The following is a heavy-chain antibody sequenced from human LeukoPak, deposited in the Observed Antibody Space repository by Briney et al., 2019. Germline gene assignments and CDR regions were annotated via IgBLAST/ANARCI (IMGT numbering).Heavy chain of an antibody. Sequence: PSETLSLTCTVSGGSISSYYWSWIRQPPGKGLEWIGYIYYSGSTNYNPSLKSRVTISVDTSKNQFSLKLSSVTAAYTAVYYCARDTQGFGLDYWGQGTLVTVSS. CDR2: IYYSGST. CDR3: ARDTQGFGLDY. D-gene: IGHD3-10*01. J-gene: IGHJ4*02. CDR1: GGSISSYY. V-gene: IGHV4-59*01.